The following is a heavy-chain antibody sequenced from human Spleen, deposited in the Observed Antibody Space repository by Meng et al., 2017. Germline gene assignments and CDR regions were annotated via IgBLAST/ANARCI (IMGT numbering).Heavy chain of an antibody. Sequence: GESLKISCVVSGFTFSGSDVHWVRQAPGKGLEWVGRIRSKTDTYATAFAASVKGRFTISRDDSKNTAYLQLNSLKTEDTAVYYCTVFSRGHIWGQGTMVTVSS. J-gene: IGHJ3*02. V-gene: IGHV3-73*01. CDR3: TVFSRGHI. CDR1: GFTFSGSD. CDR2: IRSKTDTYAT. D-gene: IGHD3-3*02.